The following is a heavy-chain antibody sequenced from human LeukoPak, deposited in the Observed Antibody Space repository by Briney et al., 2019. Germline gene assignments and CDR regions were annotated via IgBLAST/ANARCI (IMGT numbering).Heavy chain of an antibody. Sequence: SQTLSLTCTVSGGSISSGSYYWSWIRQPPGKGLEWIGEINHSGSTNYNPSLKSRVTISVDTSKNQFSLKLSSVTAADTAVYYCARGSSDYGDYVIGYWGQGTLVTVSS. CDR1: GGSISSGSYY. J-gene: IGHJ4*02. CDR2: INHSGST. CDR3: ARGSSDYGDYVIGY. V-gene: IGHV4-39*07. D-gene: IGHD4-17*01.